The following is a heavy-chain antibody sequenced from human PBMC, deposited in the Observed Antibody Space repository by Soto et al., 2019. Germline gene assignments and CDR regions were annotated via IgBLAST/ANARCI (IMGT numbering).Heavy chain of an antibody. D-gene: IGHD2-15*01. CDR2: IIYSGSS. CDR1: GDSLSSRSHF. CDR3: ARDGPSGIDNWFDP. V-gene: IGHV4-61*01. Sequence: SEPLSLTCTVSGDSLSSRSHFWSWIRQPPGKGLEWIGYIIYSGSSNYNPSFRSRVTISLDTSRNQFSLRLSSVTAADTAVYYCARDGPSGIDNWFDPWGQGTLVTVSS. J-gene: IGHJ5*02.